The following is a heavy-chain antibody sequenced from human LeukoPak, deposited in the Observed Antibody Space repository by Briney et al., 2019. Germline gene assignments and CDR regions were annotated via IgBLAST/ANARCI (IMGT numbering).Heavy chain of an antibody. Sequence: GGPLRLSCAASGFTFSSYSMSWVRQAPGKGLEWVANIKQDGSEKYYVDSVKGRFTISRDNAKNSLYLQMNSLRAEDTAVYYCARARVVTKWIDYWGQGTLVTVSS. CDR1: GFTFSSYS. D-gene: IGHD2-21*02. CDR3: ARARVVTKWIDY. V-gene: IGHV3-7*03. CDR2: IKQDGSEK. J-gene: IGHJ4*02.